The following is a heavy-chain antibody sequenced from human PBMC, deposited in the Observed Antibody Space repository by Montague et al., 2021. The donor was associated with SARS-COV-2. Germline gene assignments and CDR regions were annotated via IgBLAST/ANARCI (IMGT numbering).Heavy chain of an antibody. J-gene: IGHJ4*02. CDR2: IYYSGNT. Sequence: TLSLTCAVYGGSFSGYYWSWIRQPPGKGLEWIGYIYYSGNTYYNPSLKSRVTMSVDTTKNQFSLTLNSVTAADTAVYYCARGPSRLATQEFYFGYWGQGTLVSVSS. V-gene: IGHV4-34*09. CDR1: GGSFSGYY. D-gene: IGHD5-24*01. CDR3: ARGPSRLATQEFYFGY.